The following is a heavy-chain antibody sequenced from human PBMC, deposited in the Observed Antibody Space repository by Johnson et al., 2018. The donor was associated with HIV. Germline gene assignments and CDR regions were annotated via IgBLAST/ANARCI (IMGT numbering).Heavy chain of an antibody. J-gene: IGHJ3*02. CDR2: ISYDGSNK. CDR3: ARGVGLVDGMIVDAFDI. Sequence: QVHLVESGGGVVQPGRSLRLSCAASGFTFSSYAMHWVRQAPGKGLEWVAVISYDGSNKYYTDSVKGRFTISRDNSKNTLYLQMNSLRAEDTAVYYCARGVGLVDGMIVDAFDIWGQGTMVTVSS. CDR1: GFTFSSYA. D-gene: IGHD3-22*01. V-gene: IGHV3-30-3*01.